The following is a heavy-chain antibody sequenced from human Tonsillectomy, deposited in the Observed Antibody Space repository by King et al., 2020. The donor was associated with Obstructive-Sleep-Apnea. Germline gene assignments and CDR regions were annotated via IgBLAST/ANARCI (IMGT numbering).Heavy chain of an antibody. Sequence: QLQESGPGLVKPSETLSLTCTVSGGSISSSSYYWCWIRQPPGKGLEWIGSIYYSGSTYYNPSLKSRVTISVDTSKNQFSLKLSSVTAADTAVYYCARDRNDILTGYEVKDYWGQGTLVTVSS. V-gene: IGHV4-39*07. CDR3: ARDRNDILTGYEVKDY. J-gene: IGHJ4*02. D-gene: IGHD3-9*01. CDR1: GGSISSSSYY. CDR2: IYYSGST.